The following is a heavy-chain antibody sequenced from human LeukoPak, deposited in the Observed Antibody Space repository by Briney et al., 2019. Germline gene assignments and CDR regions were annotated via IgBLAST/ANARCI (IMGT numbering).Heavy chain of an antibody. Sequence: ASVKVPCKASGYRFTGYYMHWARQAPGQGLEWMGWINPNSGDTKFAQKFQGRVTMTRDTSISTVYMELSRLTSDDTAVYYCARDYYDSSGRGAFDIWGQGTMVTVSS. CDR2: INPNSGDT. CDR1: GYRFTGYY. J-gene: IGHJ3*02. CDR3: ARDYYDSSGRGAFDI. V-gene: IGHV1-2*02. D-gene: IGHD3-22*01.